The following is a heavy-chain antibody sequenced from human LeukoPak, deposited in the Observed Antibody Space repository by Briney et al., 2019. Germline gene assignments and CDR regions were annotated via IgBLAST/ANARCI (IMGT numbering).Heavy chain of an antibody. V-gene: IGHV3-74*01. Sequence: GGSLRLSCAASGFTFSSYWMHWVRQAPGKGLVWVSRINSDGSTTTYADSMKGRFTISRDNAKNTLYLQMNSLRAEDTAAYYCAVKWTYDGFDIWGQGTMVTVSS. CDR3: AVKWTYDGFDI. D-gene: IGHD1-26*01. J-gene: IGHJ3*02. CDR1: GFTFSSYW. CDR2: INSDGSTT.